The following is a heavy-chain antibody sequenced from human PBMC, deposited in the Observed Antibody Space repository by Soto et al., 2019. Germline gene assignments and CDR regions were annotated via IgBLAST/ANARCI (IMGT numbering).Heavy chain of an antibody. D-gene: IGHD3-10*01. Sequence: PSETLSLTCAVSGGSISSGGYSWSWIRQPPGTGLEWIGYIYHSGSTYYNPSLKSRVTISVDRSKNQFSLKLSSVTAADTAVYYCARVLSSITMVRGFWFDPWGQGTLVTVSS. CDR3: ARVLSSITMVRGFWFDP. CDR1: GGSISSGGYS. V-gene: IGHV4-30-2*01. CDR2: IYHSGST. J-gene: IGHJ5*02.